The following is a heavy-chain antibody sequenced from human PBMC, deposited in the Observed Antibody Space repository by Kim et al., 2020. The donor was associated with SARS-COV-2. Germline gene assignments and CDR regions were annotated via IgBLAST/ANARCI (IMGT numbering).Heavy chain of an antibody. CDR2: INHSGST. CDR1: GGSFSGYY. J-gene: IGHJ3*01. CDR3: ARGASMITFGGVIDHDAF. D-gene: IGHD3-16*02. Sequence: SETLSLTCAVYGGSFSGYYWSWIRQPPGKGLEWIGEINHSGSTNYNPSLKSRVTISVDTSKNQFSLKLSSVTAADTAVYYCARGASMITFGGVIDHDAF. V-gene: IGHV4-34*01.